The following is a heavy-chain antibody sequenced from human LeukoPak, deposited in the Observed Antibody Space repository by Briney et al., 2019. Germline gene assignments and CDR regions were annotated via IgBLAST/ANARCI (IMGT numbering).Heavy chain of an antibody. CDR3: ARGSNYDFWSDYYKGAFDI. D-gene: IGHD3-3*01. Sequence: PSETLSLTCTVSGGSISSYYWSWIRQPPGKGLEWIGYIYYSRSTNYNPSLKSRVTISVDTSKNQFSLKLSSVTAADTAVYYCARGSNYDFWSDYYKGAFDIWGQGTMVTVSS. V-gene: IGHV4-59*01. J-gene: IGHJ3*02. CDR2: IYYSRST. CDR1: GGSISSYY.